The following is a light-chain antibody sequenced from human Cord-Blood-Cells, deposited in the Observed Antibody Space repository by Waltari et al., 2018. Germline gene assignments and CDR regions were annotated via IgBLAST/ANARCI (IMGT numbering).Light chain of an antibody. CDR3: CSDAGSSTHVV. V-gene: IGLV2-23*02. J-gene: IGLJ2*01. CDR2: EVR. CDR1: SSDVGSYNR. Sequence: QSALTQTDSVSGSPGQSITISCTGTSSDVGSYNRVFWYQQHPGKAHKLMIYEVRKRPSGVAKRFSGSKPGNTASLTLSGLQAEDEAYYYCCSDAGSSTHVVFGGGTKLTVL.